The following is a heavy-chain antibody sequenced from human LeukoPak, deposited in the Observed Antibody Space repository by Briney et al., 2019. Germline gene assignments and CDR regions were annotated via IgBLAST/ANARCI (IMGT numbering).Heavy chain of an antibody. CDR2: IYHSGST. CDR1: GYSISSGYY. Sequence: SETLSLTCAVSGYSISSGYYWGWIRQPPGKGLEWIGSIYHSGSTYYNPSLRSRVTISVDTSKNQFSLKLSSVTAADTAVYYCARIHSSSFYYYYYMDVWGKGTTVTVSS. V-gene: IGHV4-38-2*01. CDR3: ARIHSSSFYYYYYMDV. J-gene: IGHJ6*03. D-gene: IGHD6-6*01.